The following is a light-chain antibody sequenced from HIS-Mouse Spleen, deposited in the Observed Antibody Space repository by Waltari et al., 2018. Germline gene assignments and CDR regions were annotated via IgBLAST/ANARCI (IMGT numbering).Light chain of an antibody. Sequence: SYELTQPPSVSVSPGQTARITCSGDALPKKYAYWYQQKSGQAPVLVIYEDSKRPSGIPGRFSGSRSGTRATWTISGAQVEDEADYYCYSTDSSGNHRVFGGGTKLTVL. CDR1: ALPKKY. CDR2: EDS. J-gene: IGLJ2*01. V-gene: IGLV3-10*01. CDR3: YSTDSSGNHRV.